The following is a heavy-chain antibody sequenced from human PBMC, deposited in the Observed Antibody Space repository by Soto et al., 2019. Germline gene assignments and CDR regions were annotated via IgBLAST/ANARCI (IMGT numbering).Heavy chain of an antibody. CDR2: ASYDGTYK. J-gene: IGHJ4*02. D-gene: IGHD3-16*01. CDR3: ARGGDVLDY. Sequence: HVELVESGGGVVRPGKSLTVSCTGSGFVFGGFGMHWVRQTPGKGLEWLGMASYDGTYKYFADSVKGRFTISRDNGMKPVYLQMDNLGLEDTALYYCARGGDVLDYWGRGTLVTVSS. V-gene: IGHV3-30*03. CDR1: GFVFGGFG.